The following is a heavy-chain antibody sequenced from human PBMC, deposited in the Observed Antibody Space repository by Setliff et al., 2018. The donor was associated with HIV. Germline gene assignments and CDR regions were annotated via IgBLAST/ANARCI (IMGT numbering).Heavy chain of an antibody. J-gene: IGHJ4*02. CDR2: ISVHNDNS. CDR1: TNTFLNYG. V-gene: IGHV1-18*01. D-gene: IGHD2-8*02. Sequence: ASVKVSCKASTNTFLNYGISWVRQAPGQGLGWMGWISVHNDNSNYAQRFRDRVTMTTDIPTSTAYMELRGLRPDDTAVYYCARDVGYCTATSCQTGFDYWGQGTLVTVSS. CDR3: ARDVGYCTATSCQTGFDY.